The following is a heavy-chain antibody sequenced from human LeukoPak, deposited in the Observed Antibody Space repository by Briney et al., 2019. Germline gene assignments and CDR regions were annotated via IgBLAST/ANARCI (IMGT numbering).Heavy chain of an antibody. J-gene: IGHJ6*03. V-gene: IGHV3-30-3*01. CDR3: ARGRVVVPAAMGGDYCYMDV. CDR1: GFTFSSYA. CDR2: ISYDGSNK. Sequence: GGSLRLSCAASGFTFSSYAMHWVRQAPGKGLEWVAVISYDGSNKYYADSVKGRFTISRDNSKNTLYLQMNSLRAEDTAVYYCARGRVVVPAAMGGDYCYMDVWGKGTTVTVSS. D-gene: IGHD2-2*01.